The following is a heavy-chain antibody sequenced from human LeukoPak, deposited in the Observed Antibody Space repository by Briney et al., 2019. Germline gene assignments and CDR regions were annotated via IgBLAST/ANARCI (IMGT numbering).Heavy chain of an antibody. Sequence: GGSLRLSCAASGFTFSSYWMHWVRQAPGKGLVWVSRINSDGSSTSYADSVKGRFTISRDNAKNTLYLQMNSLRAEDTAVYYCARGGSDYVWGSYRLLSKNAFDIWGQGTMVTVSS. CDR1: GFTFSSYW. CDR2: INSDGSST. J-gene: IGHJ3*02. CDR3: ARGGSDYVWGSYRLLSKNAFDI. V-gene: IGHV3-74*01. D-gene: IGHD3-16*02.